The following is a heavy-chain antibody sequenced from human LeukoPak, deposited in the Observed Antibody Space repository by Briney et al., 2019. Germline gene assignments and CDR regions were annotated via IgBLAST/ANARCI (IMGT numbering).Heavy chain of an antibody. CDR2: INSDGRST. D-gene: IGHD3-22*01. Sequence: GGSLRLSCAASGFTFSNYWMHGVRQAPGKGLVWVSRINSDGRSTSYADSAKGRFTISRNNAKNTLYLQMNSLRAEDTAVYYCARGYYDSSGYYLIDYWGQGTLVTVSS. CDR3: ARGYYDSSGYYLIDY. CDR1: GFTFSNYW. V-gene: IGHV3-74*01. J-gene: IGHJ4*02.